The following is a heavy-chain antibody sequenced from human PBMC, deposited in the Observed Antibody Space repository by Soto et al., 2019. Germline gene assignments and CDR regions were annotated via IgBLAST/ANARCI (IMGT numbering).Heavy chain of an antibody. V-gene: IGHV3-23*01. J-gene: IGHJ3*02. CDR2: ISGSGGST. CDR1: GFTFSSYA. CDR3: AKQFGMTTVTTGQDAFDI. Sequence: GGSLRLSCAASGFTFSSYAMSWVRQAPGKGLEWVSAISGSGGSTYYADSVKGQFTISRDNSKNTLYLQMNSLRAEDTAVYYCAKQFGMTTVTTGQDAFDIWGQGTMVTVSS. D-gene: IGHD4-17*01.